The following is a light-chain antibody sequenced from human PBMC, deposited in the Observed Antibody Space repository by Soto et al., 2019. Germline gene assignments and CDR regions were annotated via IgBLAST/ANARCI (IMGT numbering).Light chain of an antibody. J-gene: IGKJ1*01. Sequence: IHMTQSPSTLSVSLGDRVTITCRASQSINNGLAWYQQKPGKAPKLLIYDASSLESGVPSRFSGSGSGTEFHLTISNLQPDDFPTYYCQHYNSYSEAFGQGTKVDIK. V-gene: IGKV1-5*01. CDR3: QHYNSYSEA. CDR1: QSINNG. CDR2: DAS.